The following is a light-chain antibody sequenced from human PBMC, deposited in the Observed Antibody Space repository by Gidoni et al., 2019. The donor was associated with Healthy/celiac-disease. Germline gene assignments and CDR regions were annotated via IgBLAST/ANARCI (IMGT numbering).Light chain of an antibody. V-gene: IGKV1D-8*03. J-gene: IGKJ1*01. CDR3: QQYYSFPRT. CDR1: QGIRSY. Sequence: VIWWTQSPSLLSASTGDRVTISCRMSQGIRSYLAWYKQKPGKAPELLISAASTLQRGVPSRCSGSGSGTDFTLTISCLQSEDFATYYCQQYYSFPRTFGQGTKVEIK. CDR2: AAS.